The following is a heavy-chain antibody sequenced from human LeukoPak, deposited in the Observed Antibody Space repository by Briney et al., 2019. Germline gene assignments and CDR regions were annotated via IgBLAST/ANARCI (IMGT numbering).Heavy chain of an antibody. V-gene: IGHV3-53*01. CDR1: GFTVSSNY. Sequence: EGSLRLSCAASGFTVSSNYMSWVRQAPGKGLEWVSVIYSGGSTYYADSVKGRFTISRDNSKNTLYLQMNSLRAEDTAVYYCARARSYYLHYWGQGTLVTVSS. J-gene: IGHJ4*02. CDR2: IYSGGST. CDR3: ARARSYYLHY. D-gene: IGHD3-16*02.